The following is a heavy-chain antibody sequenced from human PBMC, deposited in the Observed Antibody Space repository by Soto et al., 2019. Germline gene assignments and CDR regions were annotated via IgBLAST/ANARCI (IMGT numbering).Heavy chain of an antibody. D-gene: IGHD3-22*01. CDR3: TRHAPYYYDMREY. Sequence: GGSLRLSCAASGYIFSSYIMSWVRQAPGKGLEWVSSIRTDGHTTYYADSVKGRFTTSRDDSKNTAYLQMNSLKTEDTAVYYCTRHAPYYYDMREYWGQGTLVTVSS. CDR1: GYIFSSYI. CDR2: IRTDGHTT. V-gene: IGHV3-23*01. J-gene: IGHJ4*02.